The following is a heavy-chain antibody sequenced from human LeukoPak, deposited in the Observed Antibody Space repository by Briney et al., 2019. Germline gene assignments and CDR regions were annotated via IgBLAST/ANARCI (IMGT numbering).Heavy chain of an antibody. CDR3: ATYCSSANCYIWGYYFDY. CDR2: IIPISGTT. V-gene: IGHV1-69*13. J-gene: IGHJ4*02. Sequence: SVKVSCKASGYTFTSYGISWVRQAPGQGLEWMGGIIPISGTTNYAQKFQGRVTITADESTSTAYMELSSLRSEDTAMYYCATYCSSANCYIWGYYFDYWGQGTLVTVSS. CDR1: GYTFTSYG. D-gene: IGHD2-2*01.